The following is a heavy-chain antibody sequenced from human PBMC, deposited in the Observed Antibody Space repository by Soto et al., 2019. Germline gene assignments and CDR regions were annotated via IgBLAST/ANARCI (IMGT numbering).Heavy chain of an antibody. Sequence: QVQLVESGGGVVQPGTSLRLSCAVSGFTFSSYGMHWIRQAPGKGLEWVALISYDGSQKFYADSVRGRFTISRDNSKNTLYLQMNSLRVEDTAVYYCAKEWAGGSYSSSWFYWGQGRLLTVSS. CDR2: ISYDGSQK. D-gene: IGHD6-13*01. J-gene: IGHJ4*02. CDR3: AKEWAGGSYSSSWFY. V-gene: IGHV3-30*18. CDR1: GFTFSSYG.